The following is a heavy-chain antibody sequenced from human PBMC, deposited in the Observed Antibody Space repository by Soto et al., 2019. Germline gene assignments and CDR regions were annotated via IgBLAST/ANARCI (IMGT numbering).Heavy chain of an antibody. D-gene: IGHD6-13*01. CDR1: GASITSYS. V-gene: IGHV4-59*01. CDR3: AKTSRASAAAEIHFDYYGIDV. CDR2: ISYSGST. J-gene: IGHJ6*02. Sequence: SETLSLTCTVSGASITSYSWTWIRLPPGKGMEWIGSISYSGSTYYYPSLKSGVTISVDTSKNQVSLRLSSVTAADAAMYYCAKTSRASAAAEIHFDYYGIDVWGQGTTVTVSS.